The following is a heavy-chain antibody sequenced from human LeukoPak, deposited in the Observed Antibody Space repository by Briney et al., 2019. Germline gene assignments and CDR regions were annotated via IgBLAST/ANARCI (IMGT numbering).Heavy chain of an antibody. D-gene: IGHD3-10*01. CDR2: ISGGGTTI. V-gene: IGHV3-48*03. J-gene: IGHJ5*02. Sequence: GGSLRLSCEASGFTFSSFEMNWVRQTPGKGLEWVSFISGGGTTIYYADSVKGRFTISRDNAKKSLYLQMNSLRAEDTAVYYCAILDAGSGSWLMGENWSDPWGQGALVTVSS. CDR3: AILDAGSGSWLMGENWSDP. CDR1: GFTFSSFE.